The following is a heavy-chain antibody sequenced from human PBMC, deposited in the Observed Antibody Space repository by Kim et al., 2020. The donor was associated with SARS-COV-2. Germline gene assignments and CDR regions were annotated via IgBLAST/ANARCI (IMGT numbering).Heavy chain of an antibody. CDR2: SA. J-gene: IGHJ4*02. D-gene: IGHD3-16*01. V-gene: IGHV3-23*01. CDR3: AKDGATWGD. Sequence: SAFYADSVKGRFTISRDNSKNTVYLQLKSLRAEDTAVYYCAKDGATWGDWGQGTLVTVSS.